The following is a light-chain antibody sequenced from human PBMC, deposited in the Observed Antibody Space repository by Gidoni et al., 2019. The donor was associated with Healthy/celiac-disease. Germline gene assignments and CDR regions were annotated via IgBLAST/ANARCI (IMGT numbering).Light chain of an antibody. J-gene: IGKJ4*01. Sequence: EIVMTQPPATLSVSPGERATLSCSASQSVSSNLAWYQQKPGQAPRLLIYGASTRATGIPARFSGSGSGTEFTLTISSLQSEDFAVYYCQQYNNWLSLTFGGGTKVEIK. CDR3: QQYNNWLSLT. CDR2: GAS. V-gene: IGKV3-15*01. CDR1: QSVSSN.